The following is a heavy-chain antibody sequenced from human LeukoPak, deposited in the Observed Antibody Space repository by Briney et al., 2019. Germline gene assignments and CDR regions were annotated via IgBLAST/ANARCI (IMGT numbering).Heavy chain of an antibody. Sequence: PGGTLRLSCAVSVFTFHSYWIHCGPGAPGKGRVGWSRITSDVSSTSYADSVKGPFNISIDNAKNTLYMQMNSLRAEDTAVYYCARDSADHYYDSSGYDYWGQGTLVTVSS. J-gene: IGHJ4*02. CDR2: ITSDVSST. CDR3: ARDSADHYYDSSGYDY. D-gene: IGHD3-22*01. V-gene: IGHV3-74*01. CDR1: VFTFHSYW.